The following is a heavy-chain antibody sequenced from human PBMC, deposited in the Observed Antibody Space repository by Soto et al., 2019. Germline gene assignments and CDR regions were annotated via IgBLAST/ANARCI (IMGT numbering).Heavy chain of an antibody. Sequence: GGSLRLSCRTSGFSFRGYGLHWVRQAPGKGLEWVSYISSSSSTIYYADSVKGRFTISRDNAKNSLYLQMNSLRDEDTAVYYCARDLRLYYYGSETRFDIWGQGTMVTVSS. CDR1: GFSFRGYG. V-gene: IGHV3-48*02. D-gene: IGHD3-10*01. J-gene: IGHJ3*02. CDR2: ISSSSSTI. CDR3: ARDLRLYYYGSETRFDI.